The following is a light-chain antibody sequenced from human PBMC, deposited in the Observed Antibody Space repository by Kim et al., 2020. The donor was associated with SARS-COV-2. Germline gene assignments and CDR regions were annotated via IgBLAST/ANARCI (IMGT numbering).Light chain of an antibody. CDR3: SSYTASSTFV. V-gene: IGLV2-14*03. CDR1: SGDVGGFNY. J-gene: IGLJ1*01. CDR2: DVA. Sequence: QSALTQPAPVSGSPGQSITISCAGTSGDVGGFNYVSWYQHHPGKAPKLMIYDVAKRPSGVSDRFSASKSGDTASLTISGLQSDDEADYFCSSYTASSTFVFGTGTRSPS.